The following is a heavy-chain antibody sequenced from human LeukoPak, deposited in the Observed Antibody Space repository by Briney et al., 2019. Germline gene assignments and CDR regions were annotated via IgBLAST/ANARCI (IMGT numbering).Heavy chain of an antibody. J-gene: IGHJ4*02. Sequence: SETLSLTCTVSGGSISTYYWSWVRQPPGKRLEWIGCIYDIGSTNYNPSLKSRVSISVDTSKNQFSLKLSSVTAADTAVYYCGRHGGAYSFDQWGQGTLVTVSS. CDR3: GRHGGAYSFDQ. D-gene: IGHD4-11*01. CDR2: IYDIGST. V-gene: IGHV4-59*08. CDR1: GGSISTYY.